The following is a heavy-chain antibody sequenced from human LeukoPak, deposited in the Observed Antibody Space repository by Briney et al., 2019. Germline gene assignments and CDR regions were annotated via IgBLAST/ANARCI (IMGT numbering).Heavy chain of an antibody. CDR2: INPNSGGT. D-gene: IGHD6-13*01. CDR3: ARGESYSSSWYDY. J-gene: IGHJ4*02. V-gene: IGHV1-2*02. Sequence: ASLKVSCKASGYTFTGYYMHWVRQAPGQGLEWMGWINPNSGGTNYAQKFQGRVTMTRDTSISTAYMELSRLRSDDTAVYYCARGESYSSSWYDYWGQGTLVTVSS. CDR1: GYTFTGYY.